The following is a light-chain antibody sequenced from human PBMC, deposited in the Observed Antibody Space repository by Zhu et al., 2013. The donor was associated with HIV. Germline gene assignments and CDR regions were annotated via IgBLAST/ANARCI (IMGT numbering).Light chain of an antibody. J-gene: IGKJ2*01. Sequence: PGERATLSCRASQSVSSSSLAWYQQKPGQAPRLLIYGASSRATGIPDRFSGSGSGTDFTLTISRLEPEDFAVYYCQQYGSSPRTFGQGTKLEIK. CDR3: QQYGSSPRT. V-gene: IGKV3-20*01. CDR1: QSVSSSS. CDR2: GAS.